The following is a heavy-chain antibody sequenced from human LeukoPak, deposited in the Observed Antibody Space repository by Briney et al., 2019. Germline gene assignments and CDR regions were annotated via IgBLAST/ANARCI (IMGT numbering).Heavy chain of an antibody. CDR2: IRYDGSNK. CDR3: ASNGRYNYGYDY. Sequence: GRSLRLSCAASGFTFSSYAMHWVRQAPGKGLEWVAFIRYDGSNKYYADSVKGRFTISRDNSKNTLYLQMNSLRAEDTAVYYCASNGRYNYGYDYWGQGTLVTVSS. D-gene: IGHD5-18*01. V-gene: IGHV3-30*04. CDR1: GFTFSSYA. J-gene: IGHJ4*02.